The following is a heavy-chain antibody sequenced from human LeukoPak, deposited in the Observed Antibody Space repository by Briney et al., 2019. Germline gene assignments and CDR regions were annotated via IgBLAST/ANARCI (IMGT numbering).Heavy chain of an antibody. D-gene: IGHD3-22*01. Sequence: SGTLSLTCAVSGGSISSSNWWSWVRQPPGKGLEWIGEIYHIGSTNYNPSLKSRVTISIDKSKNQFSLRLSSVTAADTAVYYCAVDTMVVVINPDAFDIWGQGTTVTVSS. J-gene: IGHJ3*02. CDR1: GGSISSSNW. CDR2: IYHIGST. CDR3: AVDTMVVVINPDAFDI. V-gene: IGHV4-4*02.